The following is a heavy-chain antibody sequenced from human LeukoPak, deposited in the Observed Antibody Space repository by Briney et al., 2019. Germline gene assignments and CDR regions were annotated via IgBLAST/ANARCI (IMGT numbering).Heavy chain of an antibody. CDR2: ISYDGSNK. Sequence: PGGSLRLSCAASGFTFSSYAMSWVRQAPGKGLEWVAVISYDGSNKYYADSVKGRFTISRDNSKNTLYLQMNSLRAEDTAVYYCAKDPYYDSSGYYLGMGYYFDYWGQGTLVTVSS. CDR3: AKDPYYDSSGYYLGMGYYFDY. D-gene: IGHD3-22*01. V-gene: IGHV3-30*18. J-gene: IGHJ4*02. CDR1: GFTFSSYA.